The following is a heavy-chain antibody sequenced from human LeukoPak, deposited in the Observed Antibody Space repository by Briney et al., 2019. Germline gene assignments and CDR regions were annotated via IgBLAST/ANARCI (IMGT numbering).Heavy chain of an antibody. CDR3: ARDYVAVALRMYNWFDP. J-gene: IGHJ5*02. CDR1: GYTFTSYY. CDR2: INPNSGGT. D-gene: IGHD6-19*01. Sequence: GASVKVSCKASGYTFTSYYMHWVRQAPGQGLEWMGWINPNSGGTNYAQKFQGRVTMTRDTSISTAYMELSRLRSDDTAVYYCARDYVAVALRMYNWFDPWGQGTLVTVSS. V-gene: IGHV1-2*02.